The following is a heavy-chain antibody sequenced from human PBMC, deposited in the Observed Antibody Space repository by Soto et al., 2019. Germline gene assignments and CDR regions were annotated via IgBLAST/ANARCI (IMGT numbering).Heavy chain of an antibody. CDR3: ARTKTSSTSFQVDY. Sequence: WTWIRQHPGKGLEWIGYIYYSGSTKHNPSLKSRITISVDTSKNQFSLKLNSVTAADTAVYYCARTKTSSTSFQVDYWGQGTQVTVSS. V-gene: IGHV4-31*02. CDR2: IYYSGST. D-gene: IGHD2-2*01. J-gene: IGHJ4*02.